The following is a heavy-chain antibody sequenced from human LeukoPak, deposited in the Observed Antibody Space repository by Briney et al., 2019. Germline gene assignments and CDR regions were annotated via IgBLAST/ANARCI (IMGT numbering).Heavy chain of an antibody. CDR1: GFTFSNYW. CDR3: ARVISYFDL. D-gene: IGHD3/OR15-3a*01. Sequence: GGSLRLSCTASGFTFSNYWMHWVRQGPGKGLEWVSRIKSDGSETQYADSVKGRFTISRDNAHNTLYLQMTSLRPEDTAVYYCARVISYFDLWGQGALVTASS. V-gene: IGHV3-74*01. J-gene: IGHJ4*02. CDR2: IKSDGSET.